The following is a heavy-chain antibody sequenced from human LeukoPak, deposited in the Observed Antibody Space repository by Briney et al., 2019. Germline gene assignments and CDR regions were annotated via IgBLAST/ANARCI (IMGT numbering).Heavy chain of an antibody. CDR2: INTSGST. D-gene: IGHD5-12*01. V-gene: IGHV4-4*07. Sequence: SETLSLTCTVSGGPISSYYWSWIRQPAGKGLEWIGRINTSGSTNYNPPLKSRVTMSVDTSKNQFSLKLSSVTAADTAVYYCARERYSGYDFGFRDFDYWGQGTLVTVSS. CDR1: GGPISSYY. CDR3: ARERYSGYDFGFRDFDY. J-gene: IGHJ4*02.